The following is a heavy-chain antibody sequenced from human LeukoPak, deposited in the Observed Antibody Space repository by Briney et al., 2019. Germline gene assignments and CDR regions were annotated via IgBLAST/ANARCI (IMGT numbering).Heavy chain of an antibody. D-gene: IGHD2-2*01. CDR3: AREHPVPAAIPGAHHYYMDV. Sequence: ASVKVSCKASGYTFTGYYIHWVRQAPGQGLEWMGWINPNSGDTHYAQKFQGRVTMTRYTSISTAYMELSSLRSEDTAVYYCAREHPVPAAIPGAHHYYMDVWGKGTTVTISS. V-gene: IGHV1-2*02. CDR1: GYTFTGYY. J-gene: IGHJ6*03. CDR2: INPNSGDT.